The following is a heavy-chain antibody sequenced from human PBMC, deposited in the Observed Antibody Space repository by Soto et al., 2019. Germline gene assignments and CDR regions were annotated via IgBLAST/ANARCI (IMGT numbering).Heavy chain of an antibody. CDR3: ARGRVAAAGWYDY. D-gene: IGHD6-13*01. V-gene: IGHV3-48*01. Sequence: LRLSCAASGFTFSSYSMNWVRQAPGKGLEWVSYISSSSSTIYYADSVKGRFTISRDNAKNSLYPQMNSLRAEDTAVYYCARGRVAAAGWYDYWGQGTLVTVSS. CDR1: GFTFSSYS. CDR2: ISSSSSTI. J-gene: IGHJ4*02.